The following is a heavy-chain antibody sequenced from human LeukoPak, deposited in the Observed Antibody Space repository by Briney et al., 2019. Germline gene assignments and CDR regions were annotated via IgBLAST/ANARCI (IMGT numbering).Heavy chain of an antibody. J-gene: IGHJ6*03. CDR1: GFTFSSYA. CDR3: AKSDLGPPRVDYYYYYYMDV. Sequence: PGGSLRLSCAASGFTFSSYAMSWVRQAPGKGLEWVSAISGSGGSTYYADSVKGRFTISRDNSKNTLYLQMNSLRAEDTAVYYCAKSDLGPPRVDYYYYYYMDVWGKGTTVTVSS. V-gene: IGHV3-23*01. CDR2: ISGSGGST.